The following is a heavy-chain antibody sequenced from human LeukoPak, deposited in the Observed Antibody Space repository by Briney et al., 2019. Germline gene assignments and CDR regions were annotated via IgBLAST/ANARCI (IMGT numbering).Heavy chain of an antibody. CDR1: GFTFSSYW. V-gene: IGHV3-74*01. CDR3: ARYGDSSGYYYYYYMDV. D-gene: IGHD3-22*01. CDR2: INSDGSST. Sequence: PGGSLRLSCAASGFTFSSYWMHWVRQAPGKGLVWVSRINSDGSSTSYADSVKGRFTISRDNAKNTLYLQMNSLRAEDTAVYYCARYGDSSGYYYYYYMDVWGKGTTVTVSS. J-gene: IGHJ6*03.